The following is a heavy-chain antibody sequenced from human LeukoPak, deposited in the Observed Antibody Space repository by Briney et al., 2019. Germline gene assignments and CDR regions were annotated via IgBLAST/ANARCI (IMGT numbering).Heavy chain of an antibody. CDR3: ARVGCSSTSCCDY. J-gene: IGHJ4*02. V-gene: IGHV3-21*01. D-gene: IGHD2-2*01. CDR1: GFTFSSYS. CDR2: ISSSSSYI. Sequence: GGSLRLSCAASGFTFSSYSMNWVRQAPGKGLEWVSSISSSSSYIYYADSVKGRFTISRDNAKNSLYLQMNSLRAEDTAVYYCARVGCSSTSCCDYWGQGTLVTVSS.